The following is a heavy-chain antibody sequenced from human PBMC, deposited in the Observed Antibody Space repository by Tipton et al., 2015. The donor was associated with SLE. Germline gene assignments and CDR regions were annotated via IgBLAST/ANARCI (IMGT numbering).Heavy chain of an antibody. D-gene: IGHD3-10*01. CDR2: INPNSGGT. J-gene: IGHJ3*02. V-gene: IGHV1-2*02. CDR3: ARDYYGSGSYEAFDI. CDR1: GGTFSSYA. Sequence: QSGAEVKKPGSSVKVSCKASGGTFSSYAISWVRQAPGQGLEWMGWINPNSGGTNYAQKFQGRVTMTRDTSISTAYMELSRLRSDDTAVYYCARDYYGSGSYEAFDIWGQGTMVTVSS.